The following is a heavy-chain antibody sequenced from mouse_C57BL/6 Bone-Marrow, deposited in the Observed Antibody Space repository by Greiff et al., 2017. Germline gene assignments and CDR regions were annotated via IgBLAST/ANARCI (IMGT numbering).Heavy chain of an antibody. Sequence: VQLQQSGAELAKPGASVKLSCKASGYTFTSYWMHWVKQRPGQGLEWIGYINPSSGYTKYNQKFKDKATLTADKSSTTSYMQLSSLTYEDSAVYYCARSRVTTVVASPDYWGQGTTLTVSS. D-gene: IGHD1-1*01. CDR1: GYTFTSYW. CDR3: ARSRVTTVVASPDY. V-gene: IGHV1-7*01. J-gene: IGHJ2*01. CDR2: INPSSGYT.